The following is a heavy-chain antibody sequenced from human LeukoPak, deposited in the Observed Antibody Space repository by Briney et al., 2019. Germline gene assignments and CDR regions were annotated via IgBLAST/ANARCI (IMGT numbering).Heavy chain of an antibody. V-gene: IGHV5-51*01. J-gene: IGHJ4*02. CDR3: ARRRGYSGYDAFDY. D-gene: IGHD5-12*01. CDR1: GYSFTNYW. Sequence: GESLKISCKGSGYSFTNYWIAWVRQMPGKGLEWMGIIYPGDSDTRYSPSFQGQVTISADKSISTAYLQWSSLKASDTAMDYCARRRGYSGYDAFDYWGQGTLVTVSS. CDR2: IYPGDSDT.